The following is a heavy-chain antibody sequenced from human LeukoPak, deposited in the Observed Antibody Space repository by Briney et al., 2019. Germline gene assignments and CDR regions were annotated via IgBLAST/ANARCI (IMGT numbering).Heavy chain of an antibody. Sequence: ASVKVSCKASGYTFTGFYIHWLRQAPGQRLEWMGWINPNSGDANHAPKFQGRVTMTRDTSITTAYMELSSLRSDDTAVYYCARGHCGSATCQRNWFDPWGQGSLVTVSS. CDR3: ARGHCGSATCQRNWFDP. J-gene: IGHJ5*02. CDR2: INPNSGDA. CDR1: GYTFTGFY. V-gene: IGHV1-2*02. D-gene: IGHD2-2*01.